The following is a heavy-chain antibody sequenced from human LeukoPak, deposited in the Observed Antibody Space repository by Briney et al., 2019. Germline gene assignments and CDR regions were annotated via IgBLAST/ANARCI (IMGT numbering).Heavy chain of an antibody. CDR1: VGSISSYY. V-gene: IGHV4-4*07. CDR2: IYTSGST. CDR3: AREHLDYDSSGYFNWFDP. D-gene: IGHD3-22*01. Sequence: SEALSFTCTISVGSISSYYWSWIRQPAGKGLECIWRIYTSGSTNYNPSLKSRVTMSVDTSKNQFSLKLSSVTAADTAVYYCAREHLDYDSSGYFNWFDPWGQGTLVTVSS. J-gene: IGHJ5*02.